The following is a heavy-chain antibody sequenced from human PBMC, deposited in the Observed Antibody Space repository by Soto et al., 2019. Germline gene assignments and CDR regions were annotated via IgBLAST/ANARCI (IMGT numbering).Heavy chain of an antibody. J-gene: IGHJ4*02. V-gene: IGHV3-48*03. D-gene: IGHD3-22*01. CDR2: ISSSGSTI. CDR1: GFTFSSYE. CDR3: ARAGGNYYDSTCYYYVRGWPDY. Sequence: GGSLRLSCSASGFTFSSYEMNWVRQAPGKGLEWVSYISSSGSTIYYADSVKGRFTISRDNGKNSLNLQMNSLRAEDTAVYYCARAGGNYYDSTCYYYVRGWPDYLGQGALVTVSS.